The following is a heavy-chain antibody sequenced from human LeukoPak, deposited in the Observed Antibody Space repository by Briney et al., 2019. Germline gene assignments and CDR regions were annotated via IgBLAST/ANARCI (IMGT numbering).Heavy chain of an antibody. Sequence: GSLRLSCAVSGFSVTNNYMSWVRQAPGKGLEWVSVFYVGGATYYAECVKGRFTISRDNSENTLYLQMKSLRAEDTAVYYCARGDGYNFFDYWGQGTLVTVSS. CDR3: ARGDGYNFFDY. J-gene: IGHJ4*02. D-gene: IGHD5-24*01. CDR2: FYVGGAT. V-gene: IGHV3-53*01. CDR1: GFSVTNNY.